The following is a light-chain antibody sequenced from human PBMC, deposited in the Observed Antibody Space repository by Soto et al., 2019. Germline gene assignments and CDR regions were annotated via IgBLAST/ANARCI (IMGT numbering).Light chain of an antibody. CDR3: QQRSNLPPT. Sequence: EIALTQSPGTLTLSPGERATLSCRASQSVRSRYFAWYRQIPGQAPRLLIYDASNRATGIPDRFSGGGSGTDFTLTISSLEPEDFAVYYCQQRSNLPPTFGQGTRLEIK. J-gene: IGKJ5*01. CDR2: DAS. CDR1: QSVRSRY. V-gene: IGKV3D-20*02.